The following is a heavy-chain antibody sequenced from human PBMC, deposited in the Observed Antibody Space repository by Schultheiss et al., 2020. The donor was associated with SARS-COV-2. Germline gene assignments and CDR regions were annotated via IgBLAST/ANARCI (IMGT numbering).Heavy chain of an antibody. J-gene: IGHJ5*02. D-gene: IGHD2-15*01. CDR3: VRDRSWWTPYNCFDL. CDR2: IRSSGRDI. Sequence: GGSLRLSCAASGFTFGSYNMHWVRQAPGKGLEFVASIRSSGRDIYYADSMQGRFTASRDNANNSLYLQMHSLRAEDTAVYYCVRDRSWWTPYNCFDLWGRGTLVTVSS. V-gene: IGHV3-21*01. CDR1: GFTFGSYN.